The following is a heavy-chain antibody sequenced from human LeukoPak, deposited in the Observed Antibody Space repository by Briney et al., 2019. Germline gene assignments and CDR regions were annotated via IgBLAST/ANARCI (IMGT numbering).Heavy chain of an antibody. Sequence: ASVKVSCKASGYTFTSYYMHWVRQAPGQGLEWMGWINPNSGGTNYAQKFQGRVTMTRDTSISTAYMELSRLRSDDTAVYYCARAKPLYYDYVWGSYRYPYPFDYWGQGTLVTVSS. CDR3: ARAKPLYYDYVWGSYRYPYPFDY. D-gene: IGHD3-16*02. V-gene: IGHV1-2*02. CDR1: GYTFTSYY. J-gene: IGHJ4*02. CDR2: INPNSGGT.